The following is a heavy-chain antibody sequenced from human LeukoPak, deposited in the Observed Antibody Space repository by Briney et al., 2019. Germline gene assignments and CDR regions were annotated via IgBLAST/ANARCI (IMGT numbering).Heavy chain of an antibody. D-gene: IGHD3-16*01. CDR1: GYTFSSYW. CDR2: ISTDGNIA. J-gene: IGHJ4*02. CDR3: VTDLLGSSRDY. Sequence: GGSLRLSYEVSGYTFSSYWMEWVRQAPGKGLVWVSRISTDGNIAIYADSVKGRFTISRDYAKNTLYVQMNSLRADDTAVYYCVTDLLGSSRDYWGQGTLVTVSS. V-gene: IGHV3-74*01.